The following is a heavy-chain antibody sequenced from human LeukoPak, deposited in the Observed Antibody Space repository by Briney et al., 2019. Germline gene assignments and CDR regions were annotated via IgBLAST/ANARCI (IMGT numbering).Heavy chain of an antibody. CDR3: ARDYDILTGFWFDP. Sequence: SETLSLTCTVSGGSISSYYWSWIRQPAGKGLEWIGRIYTSGSTNYNPSLKSRVTMSVDTSKNQFSLKLSSVTAADTAVYYCARDYDILTGFWFDPWGQGTLVTVSP. V-gene: IGHV4-4*07. CDR2: IYTSGST. D-gene: IGHD3-9*01. CDR1: GGSISSYY. J-gene: IGHJ5*02.